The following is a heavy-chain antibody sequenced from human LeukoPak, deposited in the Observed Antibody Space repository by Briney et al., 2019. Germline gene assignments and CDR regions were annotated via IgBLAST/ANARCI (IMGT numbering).Heavy chain of an antibody. CDR3: AKAIFTPPRGMDV. J-gene: IGHJ6*02. CDR2: ISWNSGII. CDR1: GFTFDDYA. V-gene: IGHV3-9*01. Sequence: PGGSLRLSCAASGFTFDDYAMHWVRQTPGKGLEWVSGISWNSGIIGYADSVKGRFTISRDNAKNSLYLQMNSLRAEDTAVYYCAKAIFTPPRGMDVWGQGTTVTVSS.